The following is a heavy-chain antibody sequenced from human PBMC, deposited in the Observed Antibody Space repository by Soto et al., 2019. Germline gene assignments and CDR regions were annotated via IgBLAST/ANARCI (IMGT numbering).Heavy chain of an antibody. CDR1: GYTLNEVA. D-gene: IGHD4-17*01. J-gene: IGHJ5*02. CDR2: FDPDEAET. Sequence: QVQLVQSGAEVKKPGASVKVSCKVSGYTLNEVAMHWVRQAPGNGLEWLGGFDPDEAETIYAQHFQGRVTMTEDTSTDTVYMELSSLRSEDTALYFCTTYHGDYNFDLWGQGTLVTVSS. CDR3: TTYHGDYNFDL. V-gene: IGHV1-24*01.